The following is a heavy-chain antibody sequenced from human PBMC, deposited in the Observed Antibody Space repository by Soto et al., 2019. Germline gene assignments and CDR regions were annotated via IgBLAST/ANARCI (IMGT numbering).Heavy chain of an antibody. J-gene: IGHJ6*02. CDR2: ISVSGSTT. D-gene: IGHD3-3*01. V-gene: IGHV3-48*03. Sequence: GGSLRLSCAASGFTFSIYEMNWVRQAPGKGLEWVSYISVSGSTTYYADSVKGRFTISRDNAKNSLYLQMNSLRAEDTAVYYCARDAPSDDHWSGYSHGMDVWGQGTTVTVSS. CDR1: GFTFSIYE. CDR3: ARDAPSDDHWSGYSHGMDV.